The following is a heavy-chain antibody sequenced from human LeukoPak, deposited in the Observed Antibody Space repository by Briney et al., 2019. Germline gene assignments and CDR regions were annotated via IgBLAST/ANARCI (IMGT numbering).Heavy chain of an antibody. V-gene: IGHV4-59*01. Sequence: SETLSLTCTVSGGSFSSYYWSWIRQSPGKGLEWIGYIYHSGSTNYNPSLKSRVTISLDTSKKHFSLKLSSVTAADTAVYYCVRGHLVGGWFKYDAFDIWGQGTMVSVSS. CDR2: IYHSGST. CDR1: GGSFSSYY. CDR3: VRGHLVGGWFKYDAFDI. D-gene: IGHD6-19*01. J-gene: IGHJ3*02.